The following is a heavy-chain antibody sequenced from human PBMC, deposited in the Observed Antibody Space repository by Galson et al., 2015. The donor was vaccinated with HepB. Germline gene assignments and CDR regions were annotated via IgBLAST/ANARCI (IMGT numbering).Heavy chain of an antibody. Sequence: SLRLSCAASGFTFSSYGMHWVRQAPGKGLEWVAVISYDGSNKYYADSVKGRFTISRDNFKNTLYLQMKSLRAEDTAIYHCAKSQPQTMTVVYYYGLDVWGQGTTVTVSS. D-gene: IGHD3-22*01. CDR3: AKSQPQTMTVVYYYGLDV. CDR2: ISYDGSNK. V-gene: IGHV3-30*18. CDR1: GFTFSSYG. J-gene: IGHJ6*02.